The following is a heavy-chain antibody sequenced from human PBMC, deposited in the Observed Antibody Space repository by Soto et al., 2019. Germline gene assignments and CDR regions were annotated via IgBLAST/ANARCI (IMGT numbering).Heavy chain of an antibody. Sequence: SETLSLTCTVSGGSISSGGYYWSWIRQHPGKGLEWIGYIYYSGSTYYNPSLKSRVTISVDTSKNQFSLKLSSVTAADTAVYYCARGSDTAMVRGFYYFDYWGQGTLVTVSS. D-gene: IGHD5-18*01. J-gene: IGHJ4*02. CDR2: IYYSGST. V-gene: IGHV4-31*03. CDR1: GGSISSGGYY. CDR3: ARGSDTAMVRGFYYFDY.